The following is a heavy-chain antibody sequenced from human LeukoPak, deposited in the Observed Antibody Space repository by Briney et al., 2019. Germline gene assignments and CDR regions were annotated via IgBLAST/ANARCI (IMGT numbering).Heavy chain of an antibody. D-gene: IGHD2-8*01. J-gene: IGHJ4*02. CDR1: GLSVRGNY. Sequence: GGSLRLSCAASGLSVRGNYMSWVRQAPGKGLEWVSVLYRDGSAFYADSVKGRFSISRDNSKNTVYLQMNSLRAEDTAVYYCARLGGHRDYINGVCYFCDNWGQGIPVTVSS. CDR3: ARLGGHRDYINGVCYFCDN. CDR2: LYRDGSA. V-gene: IGHV3-66*01.